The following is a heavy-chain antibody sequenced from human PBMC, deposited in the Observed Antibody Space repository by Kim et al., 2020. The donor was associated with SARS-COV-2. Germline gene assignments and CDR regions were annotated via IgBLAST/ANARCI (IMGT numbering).Heavy chain of an antibody. D-gene: IGHD6-13*01. V-gene: IGHV3-11*05. J-gene: IGHJ4*02. CDR3: ARVREGGSSWYYFDY. CDR1: GFTFSDYY. CDR2: ISSSSSYT. Sequence: GGSLRLSCAASGFTFSDYYLSWISQAPGEGLEWFSYISSSSSYTNYADSVKGRFTISRDNAKNSLYLQMNSLRAEDTAVYYCARVREGGSSWYYFDYWGQGTLVAVSS.